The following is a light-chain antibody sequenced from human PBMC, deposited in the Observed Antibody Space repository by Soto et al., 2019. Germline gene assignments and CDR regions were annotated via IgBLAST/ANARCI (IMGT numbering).Light chain of an antibody. J-gene: IGLJ1*01. Sequence: QSVLTQPPSVSEAPGQRVTISCTGSSSNIGAGYEAHWYQQVPGTAPKLLIYENNNRPSGVPDRFSGSKSGTSASLAITGLQAEDEPEHYCQSYDSSLSGYVFGTGTKLTVL. CDR1: SSNIGAGYE. CDR3: QSYDSSLSGYV. CDR2: ENN. V-gene: IGLV1-40*01.